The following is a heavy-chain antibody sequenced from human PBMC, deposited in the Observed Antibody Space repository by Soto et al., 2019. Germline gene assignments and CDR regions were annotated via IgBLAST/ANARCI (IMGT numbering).Heavy chain of an antibody. Sequence: EVQLVESGGGVVQPGGSLRLSCVVSGFTFTSYWMHWVRQVPGKGLVWVSRINPGGSSTSYADSVKGRFTICRDNAKKRVYRQMNALRAEDTAVYDCATSPGTASTSTDFDLWGQRTLVSVS. CDR3: ATSPGTASTSTDFDL. J-gene: IGHJ4*02. V-gene: IGHV3-74*01. CDR1: GFTFTSYW. D-gene: IGHD4-17*01. CDR2: INPGGSST.